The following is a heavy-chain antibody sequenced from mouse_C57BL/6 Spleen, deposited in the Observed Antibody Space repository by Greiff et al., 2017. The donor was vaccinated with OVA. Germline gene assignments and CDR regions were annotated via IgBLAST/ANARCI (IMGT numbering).Heavy chain of an antibody. V-gene: IGHV1-82*01. Sequence: QVQLQQSGPELVKPGASVKISCKASGYAFSSSWMNWVKQRPGKGLEWIGRIYPGDGDTTYNGKFKGKATLTADKTASTAYMQHSSRTSEDSAVDFGARYREYDCEEAMDYWGQGTSVTVSS. D-gene: IGHD2-4*01. CDR3: ARYREYDCEEAMDY. J-gene: IGHJ4*01. CDR2: IYPGDGDT. CDR1: GYAFSSSW.